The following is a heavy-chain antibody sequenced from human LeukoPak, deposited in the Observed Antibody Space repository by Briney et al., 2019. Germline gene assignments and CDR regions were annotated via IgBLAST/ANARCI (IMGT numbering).Heavy chain of an antibody. V-gene: IGHV4-39*02. CDR1: AVSISSSDYY. CDR3: SRLTHSYYSDTSGYYPYYYMDV. Sequence: PSETLSLTCTVSAVSISSSDYYWGWIRQSPGKGLEWIGRISYSGKTYYNPSLKSRVTISVDTSKNHFSLRLSSVTAADTAVYYCSRLTHSYYSDTSGYYPYYYMDVWGEGTTVTVSS. CDR2: ISYSGKT. D-gene: IGHD3-22*01. J-gene: IGHJ6*03.